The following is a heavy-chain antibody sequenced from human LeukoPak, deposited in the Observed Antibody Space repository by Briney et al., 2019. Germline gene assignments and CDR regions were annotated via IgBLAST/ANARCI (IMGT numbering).Heavy chain of an antibody. CDR3: AKDYGSFDY. Sequence: GGSLRLSCAVSGITLSNYAMSWVRQAPGKGLEWVSAISGSGGSTYYADSVKGRFTISRDNSKNTLYLQMNSLRAEDTAVYYCAKDYGSFDYWAREPWSPSPQ. V-gene: IGHV3-23*01. CDR2: ISGSGGST. D-gene: IGHD3-16*01. CDR1: GITLSNYA. J-gene: IGHJ4*02.